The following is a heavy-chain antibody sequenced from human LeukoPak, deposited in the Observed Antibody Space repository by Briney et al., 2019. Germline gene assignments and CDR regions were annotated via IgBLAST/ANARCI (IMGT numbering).Heavy chain of an antibody. V-gene: IGHV3-11*04. J-gene: IGHJ4*02. CDR2: ISSSGSTI. CDR1: EFTFSDYY. CDR3: ASLSEGGFVDY. D-gene: IGHD3-16*01. Sequence: GGSLRLSCAASEFTFSDYYMSWIRQAPGKGLEWVSYISSSGSTIYYADSVKGRFTISRDNAKNSLYLQMNSLRAEDTAVYYCASLSEGGFVDYWGQGTLVTVSS.